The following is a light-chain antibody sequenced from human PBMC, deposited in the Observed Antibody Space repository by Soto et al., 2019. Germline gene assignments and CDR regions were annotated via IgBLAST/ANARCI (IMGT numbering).Light chain of an antibody. V-gene: IGKV1-9*01. Sequence: IQLTQSPSSLSASVGDRVTITCRASQGINTFLAWYQQKPGKAPKLLIYAASTLQSGVPSRFSGSASGTYFTLTISSLQPEDFATYYCQQASSFPLTFGQGTRLEI. CDR1: QGINTF. J-gene: IGKJ5*01. CDR3: QQASSFPLT. CDR2: AAS.